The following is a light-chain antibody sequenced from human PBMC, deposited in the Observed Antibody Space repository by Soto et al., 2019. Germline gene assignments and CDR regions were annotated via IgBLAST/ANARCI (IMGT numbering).Light chain of an antibody. J-gene: IGKJ5*01. V-gene: IGKV3-20*01. CDR2: GAS. CDR3: QQYGSSLPRT. Sequence: ENVLTQSPGTLSLSPGERATLSCRASQSVGSSYLAWYQQKPGQAPRLLIYGASSRATGIPDRFNGRGSGTDFTLTISRLEPEDFAVYFCQQYGSSLPRTFGQGTRLEIK. CDR1: QSVGSSY.